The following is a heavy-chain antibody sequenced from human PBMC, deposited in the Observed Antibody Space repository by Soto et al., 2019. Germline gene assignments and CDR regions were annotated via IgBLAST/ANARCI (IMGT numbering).Heavy chain of an antibody. Sequence: GESLKISCKGSGYSFTSYWIGWVRQMPGKGLEWMGIIYPGDFDTRYSPSFQGQVTISADKSISTAYLQWSSLEASDTAMYYCARSPGIQLWYGFHAFDIWGQGTMVTVSS. CDR2: IYPGDFDT. J-gene: IGHJ3*02. V-gene: IGHV5-51*01. D-gene: IGHD5-18*01. CDR3: ARSPGIQLWYGFHAFDI. CDR1: GYSFTSYW.